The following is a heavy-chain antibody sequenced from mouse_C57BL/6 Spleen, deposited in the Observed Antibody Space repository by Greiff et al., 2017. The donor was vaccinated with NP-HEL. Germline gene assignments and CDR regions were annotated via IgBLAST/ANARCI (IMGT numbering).Heavy chain of an antibody. CDR1: GYAFSSSW. CDR3: ARGAGTIAY. Sequence: QVQLQQSGPELVKPGASVKISCKASGYAFSSSWMNWVKQRPGKGLEWIGRIYPGDGDTDYNGKFKGKATLTADKSSSTAYMQLSSLTSEDSAVYFCARGAGTIAYWGQGTLVTVSA. J-gene: IGHJ3*01. D-gene: IGHD4-1*01. CDR2: IYPGDGDT. V-gene: IGHV1-82*01.